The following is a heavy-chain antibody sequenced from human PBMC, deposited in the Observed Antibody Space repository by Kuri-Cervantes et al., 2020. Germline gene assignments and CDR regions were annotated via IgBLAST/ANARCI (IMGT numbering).Heavy chain of an antibody. CDR1: GFTFSSYS. CDR2: ISSSSTI. CDR3: ARDWEAARVFDY. J-gene: IGHJ4*02. V-gene: IGHV3-48*02. D-gene: IGHD6-6*01. Sequence: GGSLRLSCAASGFTFSSYSMNWVRQAPGKGLEWVSYISSSSTIYYADSVKGRFTISRDNAKNSLYLQMNSLRDEDTAVYYCARDWEAARVFDYWGQGTLVTVSS.